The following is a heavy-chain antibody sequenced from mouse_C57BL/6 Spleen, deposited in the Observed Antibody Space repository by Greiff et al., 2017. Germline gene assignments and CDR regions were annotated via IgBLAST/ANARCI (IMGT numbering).Heavy chain of an antibody. CDR2: INPYNGDT. CDR1: GYSFTGYF. J-gene: IGHJ1*03. CDR3: ARGHGSSYHWYFDV. D-gene: IGHD1-1*01. V-gene: IGHV1-20*01. Sequence: EVKLMESGPELVKPGDSVKISCKASGYSFTGYFMNWVMQSHGKSLEWIGRINPYNGDTFYNQKFKGKATLTVDKSSSTAHMELRSLTSEDSAVYYCARGHGSSYHWYFDVWGTGTTVTVSS.